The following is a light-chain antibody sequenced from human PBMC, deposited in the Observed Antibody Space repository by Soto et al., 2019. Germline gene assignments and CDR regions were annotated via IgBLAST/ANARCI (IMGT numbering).Light chain of an antibody. CDR2: NAA. V-gene: IGKV3-15*01. Sequence: EIVMTQSPATLSVSPGGRATLSCRASQKMDTSLAWYQQRPGQAPRLLLYNAATRATGIPARFSGRGSGTEFTLTISSLQSEDFALYYCQQYYKWPPFTFGPGTKVDV. J-gene: IGKJ3*01. CDR1: QKMDTS. CDR3: QQYYKWPPFT.